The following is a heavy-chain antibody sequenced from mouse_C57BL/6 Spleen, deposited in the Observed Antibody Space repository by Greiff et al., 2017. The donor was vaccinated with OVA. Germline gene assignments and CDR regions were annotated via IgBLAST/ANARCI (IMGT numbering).Heavy chain of an antibody. J-gene: IGHJ4*01. Sequence: QVQLQQSGAELAKPGASVKLSCKASGYTFTSYWMHWVKQRPGQGLEWIGYINPSSGSTKYTQTFKDKATLTADNSSSTAYMQLSSLTYEDSAVYYCARKEDYDNPYYAMDYWGQGTSVTVSS. V-gene: IGHV1-7*01. CDR2: INPSSGST. CDR3: ARKEDYDNPYYAMDY. D-gene: IGHD2-4*01. CDR1: GYTFTSYW.